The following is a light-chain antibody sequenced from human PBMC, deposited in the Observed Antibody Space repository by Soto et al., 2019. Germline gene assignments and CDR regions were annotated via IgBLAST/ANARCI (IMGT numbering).Light chain of an antibody. V-gene: IGLV2-8*01. CDR1: NSDIGAYNH. J-gene: IGLJ1*01. CDR3: CSYAGSKNFV. CDR2: EVG. Sequence: QSVLTQPPSASGSPGQSVTISCTGSNSDIGAYNHVSWYQQHPGKAPKLIIYEVGERPSGVPDRFSGSKSGNTASLTVSGLQAEDEADYYCCSYAGSKNFVFGTGTKLTVL.